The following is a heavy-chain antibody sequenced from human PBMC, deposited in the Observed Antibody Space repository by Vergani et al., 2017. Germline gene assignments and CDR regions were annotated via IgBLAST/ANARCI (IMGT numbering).Heavy chain of an antibody. J-gene: IGHJ4*02. CDR3: ARDGLVATAFDY. Sequence: QVQLVQSGAEVKKPGASVKVSCKVSGYTLTELSMHWVRQAPGKGLEWMGGFDPEDGETIYAQKFQGRVTISVDTSKNQFSLKLSSVTAADTAVYYCARDGLVATAFDYWGQGTLVTVSS. CDR2: FDPEDGET. V-gene: IGHV1-24*01. CDR1: GYTLTELS. D-gene: IGHD5-12*01.